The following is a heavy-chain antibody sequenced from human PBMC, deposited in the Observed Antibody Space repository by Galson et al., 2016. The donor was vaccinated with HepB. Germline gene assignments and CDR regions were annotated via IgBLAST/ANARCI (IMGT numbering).Heavy chain of an antibody. Sequence: LSLTCTVSGDSVSSGTYYWSWIRQPPGKGLEWIAYIYYSGSTNYNPSLKSRVTISVDTSKHQLSLKPNSVTAADTAVYYCAREAGRLGDGLVDVWGQGTTVTVSS. J-gene: IGHJ6*02. D-gene: IGHD3-16*01. CDR2: IYYSGST. CDR1: GDSVSSGTYY. V-gene: IGHV4-61*01. CDR3: AREAGRLGDGLVDV.